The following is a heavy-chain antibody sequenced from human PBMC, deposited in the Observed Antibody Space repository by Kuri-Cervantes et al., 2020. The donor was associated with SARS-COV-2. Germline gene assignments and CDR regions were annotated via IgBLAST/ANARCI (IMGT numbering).Heavy chain of an antibody. J-gene: IGHJ4*02. CDR3: AKDYSGYGWTLYYFDY. D-gene: IGHD5-12*01. CDR1: GFTFSSYS. V-gene: IGHV3-48*04. Sequence: GESLKISCAASGFTFSSYSMNWVRQAPGKGLEWVSYISSSGSTIYYADSVKGRFTISRDNAKNSLYLQMNSLRAEDTALYYCAKDYSGYGWTLYYFDYWGQGTLVTVSS. CDR2: ISSSGSTI.